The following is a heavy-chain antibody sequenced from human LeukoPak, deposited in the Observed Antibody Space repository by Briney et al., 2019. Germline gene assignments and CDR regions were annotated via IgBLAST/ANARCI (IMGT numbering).Heavy chain of an antibody. CDR3: AKMGYRGYCSGGSCYNVRYFDY. CDR2: ISYDGSNK. D-gene: IGHD2-15*01. J-gene: IGHJ4*02. Sequence: PGRSLRLSCAASGFTFSSYGMHWVRQAPGKGLEWVAIISYDGSNKYYADSVKGRFTISRDNSKNTLYLQMNSLRAEDTAVYYCAKMGYRGYCSGGSCYNVRYFDYWGQGTLVTVSS. V-gene: IGHV3-30*18. CDR1: GFTFSSYG.